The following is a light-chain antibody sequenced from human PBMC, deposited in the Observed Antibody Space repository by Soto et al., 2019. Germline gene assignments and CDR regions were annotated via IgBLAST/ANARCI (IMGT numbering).Light chain of an antibody. J-gene: IGKJ4*01. CDR1: RNLLHSNGYYY. Sequence: EIVLTQSPLSLPVTPGEPASISCRSSRNLLHSNGYYYLDWYLQKPGQSPQLLSYLGSNRASGVPDRFSGSGSGTDFTLTISRVEAEDVGVYFCAQGLATPFTFGGGTKVEIK. V-gene: IGKV2-28*01. CDR2: LGS. CDR3: AQGLATPFT.